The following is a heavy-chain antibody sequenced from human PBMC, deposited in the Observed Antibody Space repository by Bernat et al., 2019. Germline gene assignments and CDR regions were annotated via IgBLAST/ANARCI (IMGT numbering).Heavy chain of an antibody. J-gene: IGHJ4*02. CDR2: INSDGSTT. Sequence: EVQLVESGGGLVQPGGSLRLSCAASGFTFSSYWMHWVRQAPGKGLVWVSRINSDGSTTNYADSVKGRFTISRDNAKRSLYLQMNSLRAEDTAVYYCARVAVTTGFDYWGQGTLVTVSS. V-gene: IGHV3-74*01. CDR1: GFTFSSYW. CDR3: ARVAVTTGFDY. D-gene: IGHD4-17*01.